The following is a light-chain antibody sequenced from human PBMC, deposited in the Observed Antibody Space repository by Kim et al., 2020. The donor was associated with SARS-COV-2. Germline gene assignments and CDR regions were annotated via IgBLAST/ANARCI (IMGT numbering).Light chain of an antibody. V-gene: IGKV1-33*01. Sequence: LSASVGDRVTITCRASQSISNSLTWYQQKPGKAPKLLINDASSVKTGVPSRFSGSGSGIVFTLTISSLLPEDSATYYCQQYVYHPSFGEGNKLEI. CDR1: QSISNS. CDR2: DAS. CDR3: QQYVYHPS. J-gene: IGKJ4*01.